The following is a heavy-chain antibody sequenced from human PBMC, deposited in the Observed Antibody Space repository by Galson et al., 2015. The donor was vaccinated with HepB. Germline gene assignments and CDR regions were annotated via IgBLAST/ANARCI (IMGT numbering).Heavy chain of an antibody. CDR2: IYSGGST. J-gene: IGHJ4*02. CDR1: GFTVSSNY. Sequence: SLRLSCAASGFTVSSNYMSWVRQAPGKGLEWVSGIYSGGSTYYADSVKGRFTISRDNSKNTLYLQMNSLRAEDTAVYYCARVGRDYSGSYGANFDYWGQGTLVTVSS. CDR3: ARVGRDYSGSYGANFDY. V-gene: IGHV3-53*01. D-gene: IGHD1-26*01.